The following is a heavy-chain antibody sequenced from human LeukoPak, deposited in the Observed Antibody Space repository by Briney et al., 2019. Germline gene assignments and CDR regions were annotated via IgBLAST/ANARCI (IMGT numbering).Heavy chain of an antibody. V-gene: IGHV4-61*01. J-gene: IGHJ2*01. CDR3: ARLTTNDWYFDL. D-gene: IGHD2/OR15-2a*01. Sequence: PSETLSLTCTVSGGSVSSGTYYWSWIRQPPGKGLEWIAYIYYSGSTNYNPSLKSRVTISVDRSKNQFSLNLSSVTAADTAVYYCARLTTNDWYFDLWGRGTLVTVSS. CDR2: IYYSGST. CDR1: GGSVSSGTYY.